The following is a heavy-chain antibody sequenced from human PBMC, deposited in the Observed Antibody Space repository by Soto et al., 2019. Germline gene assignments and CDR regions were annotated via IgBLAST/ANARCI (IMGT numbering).Heavy chain of an antibody. CDR2: IYNSGST. Sequence: QVQLQESGPGLVKPSETLSLTCTVSGGSISSYYWTWIRQPPGKGLEWIGFIYNSGSTHYNPSLRSRVTISVDPSTNQFSLKLRSVTAADTAVYYCASMGYHYGSGSYPLDYWGQGTLVTVSS. V-gene: IGHV4-59*08. D-gene: IGHD3-10*01. J-gene: IGHJ4*02. CDR1: GGSISSYY. CDR3: ASMGYHYGSGSYPLDY.